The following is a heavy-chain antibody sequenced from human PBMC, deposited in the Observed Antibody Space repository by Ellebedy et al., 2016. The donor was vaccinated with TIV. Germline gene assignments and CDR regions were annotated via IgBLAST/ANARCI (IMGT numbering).Heavy chain of an antibody. CDR3: ATDLRYCSNDVCFKRYDAFDI. CDR2: FDPEDGET. CDR1: GFTFDDYA. J-gene: IGHJ3*02. V-gene: IGHV1-24*01. Sequence: GESLKISCAASGFTFDDYAMHWVRQAPGKGLEWMGGFDPEDGETIYAQKFQVRVTMTEDTSTDTAYMELSSLRSEDTAVYYCATDLRYCSNDVCFKRYDAFDIWGQGTMVTVSS. D-gene: IGHD2-8*01.